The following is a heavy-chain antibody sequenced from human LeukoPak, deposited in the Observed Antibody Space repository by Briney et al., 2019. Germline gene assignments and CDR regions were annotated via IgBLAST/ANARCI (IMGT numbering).Heavy chain of an antibody. CDR2: ISGSGGST. V-gene: IGHV3-23*01. CDR3: ARGLSGYTAVGAY. CDR1: GFTFSSYA. Sequence: GGSLRLSRAASGFTFSSYAMSWVRQAPGKGLEWVSAISGSGGSTYYADSVKGRFTISRDNAKNSLYLQMDSLRAEDTAVYYCARGLSGYTAVGAYWGQGTLVTVSS. J-gene: IGHJ4*02. D-gene: IGHD5-18*01.